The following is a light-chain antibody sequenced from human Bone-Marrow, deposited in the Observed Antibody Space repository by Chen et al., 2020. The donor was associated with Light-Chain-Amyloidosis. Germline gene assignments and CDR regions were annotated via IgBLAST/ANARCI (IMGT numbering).Light chain of an antibody. V-gene: IGLV2-8*01. CDR2: EVS. Sequence: QSALTQPPSASGSPGQSVPISCTGTGSDVGAYNFVSWYQQHPGKAPKLVIYEVSKRPSGVPDRFSGSKSGNTASLTVAGLQAEDEADYYCSSYAGSNNPLYVFGTGTGVTVL. CDR3: SSYAGSNNPLYV. J-gene: IGLJ1*01. CDR1: GSDVGAYNF.